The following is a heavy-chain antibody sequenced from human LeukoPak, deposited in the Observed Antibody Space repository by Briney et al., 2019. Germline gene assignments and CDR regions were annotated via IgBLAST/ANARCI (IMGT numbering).Heavy chain of an antibody. CDR1: GFTFSSYS. CDR3: ALSFDY. Sequence: PGGSLRLSCAASGFTFSSYSMNWVRQAPGKGLEWVSYISTSSGTIYYADSVKGRFTISRDNAKNSLYLQMNSLRAEDTAVYYCALSFDYWGQGTLVTVSS. J-gene: IGHJ4*02. CDR2: ISTSSGTI. V-gene: IGHV3-48*01.